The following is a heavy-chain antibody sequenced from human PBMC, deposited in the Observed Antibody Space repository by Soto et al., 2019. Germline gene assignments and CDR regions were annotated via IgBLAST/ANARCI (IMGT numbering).Heavy chain of an antibody. D-gene: IGHD6-19*01. Sequence: GGSLRLSCAASGFTFTRYSMNWVRQAPGKGLEWVSSISSTTNYIYYGDSMKGRFTISKDTSKNTVSLQMNSLRGEDTALYFCARPPFYSDGWDDYWGQGTQVTGSS. CDR1: GFTFTRYS. J-gene: IGHJ4*02. CDR3: ARPPFYSDGWDDY. V-gene: IGHV3-21*04. CDR2: ISSTTNYI.